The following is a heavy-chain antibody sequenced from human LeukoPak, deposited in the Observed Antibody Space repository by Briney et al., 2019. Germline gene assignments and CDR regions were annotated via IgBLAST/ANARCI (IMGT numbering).Heavy chain of an antibody. J-gene: IGHJ4*02. V-gene: IGHV4-4*07. Sequence: PSETLSLTCTVSGGSITSYHWSWVRQPAGKGLEWIGRMQTSGRIDYNLSLKSRLTMSVDRPKNQLSLKLTSVSAADTAVYYCARGHSDSWSVFDYWGQGTLVTISS. D-gene: IGHD6-13*01. CDR3: ARGHSDSWSVFDY. CDR2: MQTSGRI. CDR1: GGSITSYH.